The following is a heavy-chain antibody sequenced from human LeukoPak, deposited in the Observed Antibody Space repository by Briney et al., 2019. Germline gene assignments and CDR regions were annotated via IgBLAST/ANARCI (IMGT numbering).Heavy chain of an antibody. V-gene: IGHV3-23*01. D-gene: IGHD2-2*01. CDR1: GFTFSNYV. CDR2: ISGSGDST. Sequence: PGGSLRLSCAASGFTFSNYVMSWVRQAPGKGLEWVSGISGSGDSTYYADSVKGRFTISRDNSKNTLYLQMNSLRAEDTAVYYCARDNVVVPAAMNYYYYYGMDVWGQGTTVTVSS. J-gene: IGHJ6*02. CDR3: ARDNVVVPAAMNYYYYYGMDV.